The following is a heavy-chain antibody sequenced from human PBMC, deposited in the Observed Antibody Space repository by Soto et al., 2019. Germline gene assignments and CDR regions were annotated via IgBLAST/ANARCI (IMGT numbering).Heavy chain of an antibody. CDR3: AYSSWYYYYYMDV. J-gene: IGHJ6*03. CDR1: GGSISSYY. Sequence: SETLSLTCTVSGGSISSYYWSWILQPPGKGLEWIGYIYYSGSTNYNPSLKSRVTISVDTSKNQFSLKLSSVTAADTAVYYCAYSSWYYYYYMDVWGKGTTVTVSS. D-gene: IGHD6-13*01. CDR2: IYYSGST. V-gene: IGHV4-59*08.